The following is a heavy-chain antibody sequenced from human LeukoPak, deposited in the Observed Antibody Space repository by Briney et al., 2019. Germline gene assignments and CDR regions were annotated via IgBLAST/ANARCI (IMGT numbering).Heavy chain of an antibody. CDR2: IIPILGIA. V-gene: IGHV1-69*04. Sequence: SVKVSCKASGGTFISYAISWVRQAPGQGLEWMGRIIPILGIANYAQKFQGRVTITADKSTSTAYMELSSLRSEDTAVYYCASSTGTNPNWFDPWGQGTLVTVSS. J-gene: IGHJ5*02. D-gene: IGHD1/OR15-1a*01. CDR1: GGTFISYA. CDR3: ASSTGTNPNWFDP.